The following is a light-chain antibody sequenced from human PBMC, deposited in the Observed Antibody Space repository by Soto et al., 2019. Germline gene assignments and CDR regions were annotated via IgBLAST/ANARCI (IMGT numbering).Light chain of an antibody. V-gene: IGKV3-20*01. CDR1: QSVRSNH. CDR3: QQYGNSPGT. J-gene: IGKJ2*01. CDR2: GAS. Sequence: EIGLTQYAGTLSLSPGESATIACRASQSVRSNHVAWYQQKPGQAPRLLISGASNRAAGIPDRIRGMGAWTVFSLTISGLETEDFAAYYCQQYGNSPGTVGQGTKLEIK.